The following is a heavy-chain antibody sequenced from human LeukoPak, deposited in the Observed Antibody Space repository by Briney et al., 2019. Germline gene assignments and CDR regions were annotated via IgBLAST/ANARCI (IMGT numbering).Heavy chain of an antibody. J-gene: IGHJ4*02. D-gene: IGHD6-6*01. CDR1: GFTFSSYG. Sequence: GGSLTLSCAASGFTFSSYGMHWVRQAPGKGLEWVAFIRYDGSNKYYADSVKGRFTISRDNSKNTLYLQMTSLRAEDTAVYYCAKDKGGSYSFDYWGQGTLVTVSS. CDR3: AKDKGGSYSFDY. V-gene: IGHV3-30*02. CDR2: IRYDGSNK.